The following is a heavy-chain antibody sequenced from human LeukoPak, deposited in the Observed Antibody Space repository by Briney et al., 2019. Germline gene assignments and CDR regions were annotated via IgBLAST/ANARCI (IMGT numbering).Heavy chain of an antibody. V-gene: IGHV1-2*06. CDR2: INPNSGGT. J-gene: IGHJ6*02. CDR3: ARDIDFWSGYYLLGSYYGMDV. CDR1: GYTFTGYY. Sequence: ASVKVSCKASGYTFTGYYMHWVRQAPGQGLEWMGRINPNSGGTNYAQKFQGRVTMTRDTSISTAYMELSSLRSEDTAVYYCARDIDFWSGYYLLGSYYGMDVWGQGTTVTVSS. D-gene: IGHD3-3*01.